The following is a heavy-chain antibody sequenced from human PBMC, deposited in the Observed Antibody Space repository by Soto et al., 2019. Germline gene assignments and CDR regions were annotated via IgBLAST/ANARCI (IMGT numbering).Heavy chain of an antibody. J-gene: IGHJ4*02. V-gene: IGHV4-4*07. CDR1: GASITGTSY. CDR3: ARGMTPPGAPAWYFFAL. Sequence: LSLTCTVSGASITGTSYWSWIRQPAGKGLEWIGRFSLSGTTNYNPSLRSRVTMSADVSKNQFSLRLTSVTAADTALYYCARGMTPPGAPAWYFFALWVQGTLLTLS. CDR2: FSLSGTT. D-gene: IGHD6-13*01.